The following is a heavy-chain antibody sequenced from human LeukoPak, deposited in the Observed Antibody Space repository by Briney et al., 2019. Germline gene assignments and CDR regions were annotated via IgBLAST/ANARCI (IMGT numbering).Heavy chain of an antibody. V-gene: IGHV3-23*01. CDR1: GFTFSSYA. Sequence: GGSLRLSCAASGFTFSSYAMSWVRQAPRKGLEWVSAISGSGGSTYYADSVKGRFTISRDNSKNTLYLQMNSLRAEDTAVYYCATDGYSSSWYDYWGQGTLVTVSS. CDR3: ATDGYSSSWYDY. CDR2: ISGSGGST. J-gene: IGHJ4*02. D-gene: IGHD6-13*01.